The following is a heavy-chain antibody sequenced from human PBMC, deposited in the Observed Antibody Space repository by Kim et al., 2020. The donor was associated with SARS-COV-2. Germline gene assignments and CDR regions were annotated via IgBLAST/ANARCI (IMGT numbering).Heavy chain of an antibody. Sequence: SETLSLTCTVSGGSISSYYWSWIRQPPGKGLEWIGYIYYSGSTNYNPSLKSRVTISVDTSKNQFSLKLSSVTAADTAVYYCARSASGESADYWGQGTLVTVSS. CDR3: ARSASGESADY. CDR2: IYYSGST. CDR1: GGSISSYY. J-gene: IGHJ4*02. V-gene: IGHV4-59*01. D-gene: IGHD3-10*01.